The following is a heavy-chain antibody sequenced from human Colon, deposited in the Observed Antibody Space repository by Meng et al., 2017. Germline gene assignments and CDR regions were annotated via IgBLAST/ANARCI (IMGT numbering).Heavy chain of an antibody. J-gene: IGHJ4*02. Sequence: SLKISCAASGFPLDNYAMSWVRQAPGQGLDWVSTIRSNVDTYYVDSVKARFIISRDDSPNTLSLQLNGLRGDDSAVYFCATQNFDYWGQGTLVTVSS. CDR2: IRSNVDT. CDR1: GFPLDNYA. V-gene: IGHV3-23*01. CDR3: ATQNFDY.